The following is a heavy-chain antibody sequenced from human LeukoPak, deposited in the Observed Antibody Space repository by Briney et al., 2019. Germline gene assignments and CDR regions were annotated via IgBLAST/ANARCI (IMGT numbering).Heavy chain of an antibody. Sequence: ASVKVSCKASGGTFSSYAICWVRQAPGQGLEWMGGIIPIFGTANYAQKFQGRVTITTDESTSTAYMELSSLRSEDTAVYYCAREAPKVHDAFDIWGQGTMVTVSS. V-gene: IGHV1-69*05. CDR3: AREAPKVHDAFDI. J-gene: IGHJ3*02. CDR2: IIPIFGTA. D-gene: IGHD1-1*01. CDR1: GGTFSSYA.